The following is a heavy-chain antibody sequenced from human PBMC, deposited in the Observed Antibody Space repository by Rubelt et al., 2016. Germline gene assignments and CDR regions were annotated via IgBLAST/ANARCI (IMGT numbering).Heavy chain of an antibody. CDR2: IWYDGSDK. J-gene: IGHJ4*02. V-gene: IGHV3-33*01. D-gene: IGHD5-24*01. Sequence: PGRSLRLSCAASGFTFSSYGLHWVRQAPGKGLEWVAVIWYDGSDKFYADSVRGRFTISRDNSKNTLYLQMNSLRVEDTAVYYCATIKGGTQTYWGQGTLVTVSS. CDR3: ATIKGGTQTY. CDR1: GFTFSSYG.